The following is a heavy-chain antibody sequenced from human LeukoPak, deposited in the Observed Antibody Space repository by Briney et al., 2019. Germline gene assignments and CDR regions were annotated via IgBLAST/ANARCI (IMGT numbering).Heavy chain of an antibody. CDR3: AKDTGHYYDSSGYYPDY. V-gene: IGHV3-23*01. Sequence: PGGSLRPSCAASGFTFSSYAMSWVRQAPGKGLEWVSAISDSGGSTYYADSVKGRFTISRDNSKNTLYLQMNSLRAEDTAVYYCAKDTGHYYDSSGYYPDYWGQGTLVTVSS. D-gene: IGHD3-22*01. J-gene: IGHJ4*02. CDR2: ISDSGGST. CDR1: GFTFSSYA.